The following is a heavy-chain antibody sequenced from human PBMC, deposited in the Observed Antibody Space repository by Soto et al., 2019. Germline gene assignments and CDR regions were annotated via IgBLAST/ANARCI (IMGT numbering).Heavy chain of an antibody. CDR1: GFTFSNSW. V-gene: IGHV3-74*01. D-gene: IGHD1-26*01. CDR2: INNDGSST. CDR3: ARDGKTLYYFDY. J-gene: IGHJ4*02. Sequence: PGGSLRLSCAASGFTFSNSWMHWVRQVPGRGLVWVSRINNDGSSTNYAASVKGRFTISRDDAKNTLYLQINSLRAEDTAIYYCARDGKTLYYFDYWGQGTLVTVSS.